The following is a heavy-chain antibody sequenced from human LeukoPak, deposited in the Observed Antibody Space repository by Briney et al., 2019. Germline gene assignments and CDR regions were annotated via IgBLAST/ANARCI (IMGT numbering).Heavy chain of an antibody. J-gene: IGHJ1*01. CDR3: AKDKPGRYNSNWHAPHYFQH. CDR2: IIPIFGTA. V-gene: IGHV1-69*13. Sequence: SVKVSCKASGGTFSSYAISWVRQAPGQGLEWMGGIIPIFGTANYAQKLQGRVTITADESTSTAYMELSSLRSEDTAVYYCAKDKPGRYNSNWHAPHYFQHWGQGTLVTVYS. D-gene: IGHD6-13*01. CDR1: GGTFSSYA.